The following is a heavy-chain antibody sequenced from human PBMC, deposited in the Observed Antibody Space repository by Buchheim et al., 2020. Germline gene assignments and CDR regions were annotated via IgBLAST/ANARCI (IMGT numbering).Heavy chain of an antibody. CDR2: INHSGST. J-gene: IGHJ5*02. CDR3: ATVVVAASGDWFDP. Sequence: QVQLQQWGAGLLKPSETLSLTCAVYGGPFSGYYWSWIRQPPGKGLEWIGEINHSGSTNYNPSLKSRVTISVDTPKNQFSLKLSSVTAADTAVYYCATVVVAASGDWFDPWGQGTL. CDR1: GGPFSGYY. D-gene: IGHD2-15*01. V-gene: IGHV4-34*01.